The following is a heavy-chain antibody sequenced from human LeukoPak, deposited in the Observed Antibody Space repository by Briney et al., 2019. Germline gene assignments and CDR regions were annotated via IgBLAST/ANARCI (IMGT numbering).Heavy chain of an antibody. Sequence: ASVKVSCKASGYTFTGYYMHWVRQAPGQGLEWMGWINPNSGGTNYAQKFQGRVTMTRDTSISTAYMELSRLRSDDTAVYYCARSSRYDIWTGYPYWGQGTLVTASP. D-gene: IGHD3-9*01. CDR2: INPNSGGT. J-gene: IGHJ4*02. V-gene: IGHV1-2*02. CDR1: GYTFTGYY. CDR3: ARSSRYDIWTGYPY.